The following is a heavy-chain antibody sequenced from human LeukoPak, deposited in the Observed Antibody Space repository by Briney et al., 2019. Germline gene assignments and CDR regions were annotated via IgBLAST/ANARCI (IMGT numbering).Heavy chain of an antibody. V-gene: IGHV3-23*01. CDR1: GFTFSDYA. CDR3: AKGSRGSGSYYFDY. D-gene: IGHD1-26*01. CDR2: ITAGGGST. J-gene: IGHJ4*02. Sequence: GGSLRLSCAASGFTFSDYAMSWVRQAPEKGLEWVSGITAGGGSTFFADSVKGRFTISRDNSKNTLYLQMNSLSAEDTAVYYCAKGSRGSGSYYFDYWGQGTLVTVSS.